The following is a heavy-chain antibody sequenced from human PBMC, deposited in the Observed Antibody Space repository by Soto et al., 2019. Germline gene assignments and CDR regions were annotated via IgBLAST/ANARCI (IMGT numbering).Heavy chain of an antibody. V-gene: IGHV3-30*18. J-gene: IGHJ6*02. CDR2: ISYDGSNK. CDR1: GFTFSSYG. CDR3: AKEGGYYGSGSYSVGANYYGMDV. Sequence: QVQLVESGGGVVQPGRSLRLSCAASGFTFSSYGMHWVRQAPGKGLEWVAVISYDGSNKYYADSVKGRFTISRDNCKNTLDMQMHSLRAEDTAVYYWAKEGGYYGSGSYSVGANYYGMDVWGQGTTVTVSS. D-gene: IGHD3-10*01.